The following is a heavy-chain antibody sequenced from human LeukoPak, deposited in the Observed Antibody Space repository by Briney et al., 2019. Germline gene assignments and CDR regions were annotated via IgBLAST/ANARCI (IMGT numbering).Heavy chain of an antibody. V-gene: IGHV3-30*03. CDR1: GFTFNTYS. CDR3: ARLETRGSAQAGGDY. Sequence: PGGSLRLSCAASGFTFNTYSMNWVRQAPGKGLEWVAVISYDGSDKYYADSVKGRFTISRDNSKITLYLQINSLRAEDTAVYYCARLETRGSAQAGGDYWGQGTLVTVSS. CDR2: ISYDGSDK. D-gene: IGHD2-15*01. J-gene: IGHJ4*02.